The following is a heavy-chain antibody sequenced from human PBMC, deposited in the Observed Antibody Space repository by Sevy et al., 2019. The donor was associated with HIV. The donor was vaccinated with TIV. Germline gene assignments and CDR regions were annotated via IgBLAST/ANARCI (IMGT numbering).Heavy chain of an antibody. V-gene: IGHV3-30-3*01. J-gene: IGHJ6*02. D-gene: IGHD3-10*01. CDR3: ARDRRRDDYGSGSYTYYYYYYGMDV. CDR2: ISYDGSNK. Sequence: GGSLRLSCAASGFTFSSYAMHWVRQAPGKGLEWVAVISYDGSNKYYADSVKGRFTISRDNSKNTLYLQMTSLRAEDTAVYYCARDRRRDDYGSGSYTYYYYYYGMDVWGQGTTVTVSS. CDR1: GFTFSSYA.